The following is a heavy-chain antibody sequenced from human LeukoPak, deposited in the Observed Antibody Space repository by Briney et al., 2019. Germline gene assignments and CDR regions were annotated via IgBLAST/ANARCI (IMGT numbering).Heavy chain of an antibody. CDR3: ARANYDILTGYYLNYFDY. CDR1: GFAFTTYT. CDR2: ISSDSIDT. D-gene: IGHD3-9*01. J-gene: IGHJ4*02. V-gene: IGHV3-21*04. Sequence: PGGSLRLSCAASGFAFTTYTMNWVRQAPGKGLEGVSSISSDSIDTYYAHSVKGRYTISRDNAKTSLYLQMNSLRAEDTALYHCARANYDILTGYYLNYFDYWGQGTLVTVSS.